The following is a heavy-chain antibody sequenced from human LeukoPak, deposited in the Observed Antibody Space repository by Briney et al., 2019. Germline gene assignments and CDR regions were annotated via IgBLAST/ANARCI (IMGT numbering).Heavy chain of an antibody. CDR1: GGSISNYY. J-gene: IGHJ4*02. CDR2: IYYTGGT. V-gene: IGHV4-59*01. CDR3: ARSPRPVILKDH. Sequence: SETLSLTCSVSGGSISNYYWSWIRQPPGKGLEWIGRIYYTGGTNYNPSLRSRVTIAVDTSKNQFSLKLSSVTAADTAVYYCARSPRPVILKDHWGQGTLVTVSS.